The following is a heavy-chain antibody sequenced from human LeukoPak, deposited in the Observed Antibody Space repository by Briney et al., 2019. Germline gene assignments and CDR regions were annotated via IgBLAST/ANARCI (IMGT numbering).Heavy chain of an antibody. V-gene: IGHV3-30*04. Sequence: GRSLRLSCAASGFTFSSYAMHWVRQAPGKGLEWVAVISYDGSNKYYADSVKGRFTISRDNSKNTLYLQMNSLRAEDTAVYYCARDLSAGPMDYWGQGTLVTVSS. CDR2: ISYDGSNK. CDR1: GFTFSSYA. CDR3: ARDLSAGPMDY. J-gene: IGHJ4*02.